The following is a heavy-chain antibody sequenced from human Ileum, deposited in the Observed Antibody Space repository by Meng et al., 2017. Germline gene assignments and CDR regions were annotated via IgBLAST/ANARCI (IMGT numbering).Heavy chain of an antibody. V-gene: IGHV4-4*02. CDR2: MNLGGSP. CDR1: GRSISSRDG. Sequence: VCLESAGPGLVCTSGTLSLTCPGSGRSISSRDGWRWVRQPPGKGLEWIAEMNLGGSPNYNPSLKSRVTMSVDKSNDHLSLQLTSVTAADTAVYYCAHIFDSWGQGTLVTVSS. J-gene: IGHJ4*02. CDR3: AHIFDS.